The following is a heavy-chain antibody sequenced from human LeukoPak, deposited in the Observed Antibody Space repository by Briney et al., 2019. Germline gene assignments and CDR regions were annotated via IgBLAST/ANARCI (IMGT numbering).Heavy chain of an antibody. CDR1: GFTFQNYA. CDR3: ARPKMGATSPALL. D-gene: IGHD1-26*01. J-gene: IGHJ4*02. V-gene: IGHV3-23*01. CDR2: ISGSGPST. Sequence: GGSLRLSCAASGFTFQNYAMSWVRQAPGKGLEWASSISGSGPSTDYADSVKGRFTISRDNSKNTLYLQMNSLRAEDTAVYYCARPKMGATSPALLWGQGTLVTVSS.